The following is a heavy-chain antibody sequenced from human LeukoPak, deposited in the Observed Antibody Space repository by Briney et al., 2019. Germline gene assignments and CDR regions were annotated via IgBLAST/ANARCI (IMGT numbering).Heavy chain of an antibody. Sequence: GGSLRLSCAASGFTFSSYAMSWVRQAPEKGLEWVSAISGSGGSTYYAGSVKGRFTISRDNSKNTLYLQMNSLRAEDTAVYYCAKLIAAASNRNFDYWGQGTLVTVSS. CDR3: AKLIAAASNRNFDY. D-gene: IGHD6-13*01. CDR2: ISGSGGST. J-gene: IGHJ4*02. V-gene: IGHV3-23*01. CDR1: GFTFSSYA.